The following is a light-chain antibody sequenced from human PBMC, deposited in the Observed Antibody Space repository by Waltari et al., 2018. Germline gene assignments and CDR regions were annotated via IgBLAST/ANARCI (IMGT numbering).Light chain of an antibody. J-gene: IGLJ2*01. CDR3: QVWDSSSDHP. CDR1: NIGSYS. V-gene: IGLV3-21*04. CDR2: YST. Sequence: SYALIQPPSVSVAPGETARITGGGNNIGSYSVYWYQQKPGQAPVLVIYYSTYRSSGIPERFSGSNSGNTATLTINRVEAGDEADYYCQVWDSSSDHPFGGGTKLTVL.